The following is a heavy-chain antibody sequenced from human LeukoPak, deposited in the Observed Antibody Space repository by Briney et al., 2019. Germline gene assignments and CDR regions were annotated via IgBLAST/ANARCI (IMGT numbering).Heavy chain of an antibody. CDR2: INTNTGNP. CDR3: ARDPGIAAAEGVFDP. Sequence: GASVKVSCKASGGTFSSYAISWVRQAPGQGLEWMGWINTNTGNPTYAQGFTGRFVFSLDTSVSTAYLQISSLKAEDTAVYYCARDPGIAAAEGVFDPWGQGTLVTVSS. J-gene: IGHJ5*02. V-gene: IGHV7-4-1*02. CDR1: GGTFSSYA. D-gene: IGHD6-13*01.